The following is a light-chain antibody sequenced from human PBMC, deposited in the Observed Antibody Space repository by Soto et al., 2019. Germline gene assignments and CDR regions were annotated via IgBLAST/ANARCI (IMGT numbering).Light chain of an antibody. CDR3: QKYNTAPWT. Sequence: DIQMTQSPSSLSASVGDRVTVTCRASQGLSNYLAWYQQKPGKVPKLLIYAASTLQSGVPSRFSGSGSATDFTLTISSLQPEDVATYYCQKYNTAPWTFGQGTKVEIK. CDR1: QGLSNY. J-gene: IGKJ1*01. V-gene: IGKV1-27*01. CDR2: AAS.